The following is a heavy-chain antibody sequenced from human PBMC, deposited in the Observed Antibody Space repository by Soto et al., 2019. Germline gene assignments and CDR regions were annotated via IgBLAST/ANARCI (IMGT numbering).Heavy chain of an antibody. D-gene: IGHD2-21*02. CDR1: GGSISSSNYY. V-gene: IGHV4-39*02. Sequence: QLQLQESGPGLVKPSETLSLTCTVSGGSISSSNYYWDWIRQPPGKGLEWIGSIYYRGSTYYNPSLKGRVTISVDTSKNHVYLKLSSVTAADTAVYDCARGAYCGGDCYSSVAGYLQHWGQGTLVTVSS. CDR3: ARGAYCGGDCYSSVAGYLQH. CDR2: IYYRGST. J-gene: IGHJ1*01.